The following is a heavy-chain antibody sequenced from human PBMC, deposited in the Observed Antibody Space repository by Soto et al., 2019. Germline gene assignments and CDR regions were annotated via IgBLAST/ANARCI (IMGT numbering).Heavy chain of an antibody. J-gene: IGHJ6*02. CDR3: ARGGAAAGTNYYYYGMGV. CDR2: IIPILGIA. Sequence: SVKVSCKASGGTFSSYTISWVRQAPGQGLEWMGRIIPILGIANYAQKFQGRVTITADKSTSTAYMELSSLRSEDTAVYYCARGGAAAGTNYYYYGMGVWGQGTTVTVSS. CDR1: GGTFSSYT. D-gene: IGHD6-13*01. V-gene: IGHV1-69*02.